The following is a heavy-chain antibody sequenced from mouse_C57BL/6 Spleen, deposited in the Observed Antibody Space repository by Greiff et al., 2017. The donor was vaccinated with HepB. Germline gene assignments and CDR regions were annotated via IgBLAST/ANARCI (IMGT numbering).Heavy chain of an antibody. CDR3: AGTAQATY. V-gene: IGHV3-6*01. J-gene: IGHJ4*01. CDR1: GYSITSGYY. CDR2: ISYDGSN. D-gene: IGHD3-2*02. Sequence: DVQLVEPGPGLVKPSQSLSLTCSVTGYSITSGYYWNWIRQFPGNKLEWMGYISYDGSNNYNPSPKNRISITRDTSKNQFCLKLNSVTTEDTATYYCAGTAQATYWGQGTSVTVSS.